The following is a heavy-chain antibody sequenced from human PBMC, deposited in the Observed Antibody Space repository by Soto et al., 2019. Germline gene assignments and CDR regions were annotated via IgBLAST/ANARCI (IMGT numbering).Heavy chain of an antibody. V-gene: IGHV4-4*02. D-gene: IGHD3-9*01. CDR3: VGQWLTGYGAFGP. CDR2: IHSSGRT. CDR1: GGSVSNNNW. J-gene: IGHJ5*02. Sequence: QVQLQESGPGLVKPSGTLSLTCAVSGGSVSNNNWWSWVRQPPGKGLEWIGEIHSSGRTNYNPSLKSRLTILVDKARNQFSVILTSVTAADTAVYFCVGQWLTGYGAFGPWGQGTLVTVSS.